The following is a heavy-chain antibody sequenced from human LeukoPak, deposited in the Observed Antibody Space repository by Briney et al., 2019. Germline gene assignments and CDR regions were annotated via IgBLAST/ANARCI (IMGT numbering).Heavy chain of an antibody. D-gene: IGHD3-3*01. CDR3: ARGLRIFGVVSATYYYYMDA. V-gene: IGHV1-8*03. CDR1: GYTFTSYD. J-gene: IGHJ6*03. Sequence: ASVKVSCTASGYTFTSYDINWVRQATGQGLEWMGWMNPNSGITGYAQKFQGRVTITRNTSIGTAYMELSSLRSEDTAVYYCARGLRIFGVVSATYYYYMDAWGKGTTVTVSS. CDR2: MNPNSGIT.